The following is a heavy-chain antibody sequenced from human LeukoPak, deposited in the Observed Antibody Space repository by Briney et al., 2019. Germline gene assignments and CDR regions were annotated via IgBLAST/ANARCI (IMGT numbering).Heavy chain of an antibody. J-gene: IGHJ4*02. D-gene: IGHD6-13*01. CDR1: GGSISSSSYY. CDR3: AEGGIAAAIGY. CDR2: IYYSGST. V-gene: IGHV4-39*01. Sequence: SETLSLTCTVSGGSISSSSYYWGWIRQPPGTGLEWIGSIYYSGSTYYNPSLKSRVTISVDTSKNQFSLKLSSVTAADTAVYYCAEGGIAAAIGYWGQGTLVTVSS.